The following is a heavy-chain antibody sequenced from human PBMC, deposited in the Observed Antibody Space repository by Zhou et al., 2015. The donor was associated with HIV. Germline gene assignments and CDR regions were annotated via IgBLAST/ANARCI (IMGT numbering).Heavy chain of an antibody. CDR2: MNPNSGNT. CDR1: GYTFNTYD. V-gene: IGHV1-8*01. D-gene: IGHD3-3*01. Sequence: GAEVKVSCKTSGYTFNTYDINWVRQATGQGLEWMGWMNPNSGNTGYAQKFQGRVTMTRNTSIGTAYMELTSLTFEDTAVYYCARGSPRTTRFYGFWGQGSMVTVSS. CDR3: ARGSPRTTRFYGF. J-gene: IGHJ4*02.